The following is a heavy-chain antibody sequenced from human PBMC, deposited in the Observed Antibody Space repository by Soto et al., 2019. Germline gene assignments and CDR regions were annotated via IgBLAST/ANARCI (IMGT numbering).Heavy chain of an antibody. CDR1: GGTFSSYA. V-gene: IGHV1-69*01. CDR3: AVDDLGYCSGGSCYSLDY. J-gene: IGHJ4*02. D-gene: IGHD2-15*01. CDR2: IIPIFGTA. Sequence: QVQLVQSGAEVKKPGSSVKVSCKASGGTFSSYAISWVRQAPGQGLEWMGGIIPIFGTANYAQKFQGRVTITAAESTSTAYMELSSLRSEDTAVYYCAVDDLGYCSGGSCYSLDYWGQGTLVTVSS.